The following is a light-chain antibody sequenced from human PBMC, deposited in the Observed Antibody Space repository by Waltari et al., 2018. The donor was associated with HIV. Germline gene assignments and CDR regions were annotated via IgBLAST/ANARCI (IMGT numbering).Light chain of an antibody. J-gene: IGLJ1*01. Sequence: QSVLTQPPSVSGAPGQRVTISCTGSSSTIGAGYDVHGYQQLPGTAPKLLIYGNSNRPSGVPDRFSGSKSGTSASLAITGLQAEDEADYYCQSYDSSLSRRVFGTGTKVTVL. CDR1: SSTIGAGYD. CDR2: GNS. CDR3: QSYDSSLSRRV. V-gene: IGLV1-40*01.